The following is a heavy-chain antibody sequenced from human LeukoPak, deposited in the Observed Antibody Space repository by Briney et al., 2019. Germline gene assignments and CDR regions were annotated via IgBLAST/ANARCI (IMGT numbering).Heavy chain of an antibody. Sequence: GGSLRLSCAASGFTFSSYSMNWVRQAPGKGPEWVSVIYSGGGTYYADSVKGRFTISRDNSKNTLYLQMNSLRAEDTAVYYCARGGDYDYFDYWGQGTLVTVSS. J-gene: IGHJ4*02. V-gene: IGHV3-66*01. CDR2: IYSGGGT. CDR3: ARGGDYDYFDY. CDR1: GFTFSSYS. D-gene: IGHD4-17*01.